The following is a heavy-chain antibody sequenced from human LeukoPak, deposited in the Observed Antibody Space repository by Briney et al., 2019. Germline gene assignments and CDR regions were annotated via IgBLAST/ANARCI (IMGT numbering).Heavy chain of an antibody. CDR3: ARAPTTGTVDY. D-gene: IGHD1-1*01. CDR2: ISYDGSNK. CDR1: GFTFSSYA. J-gene: IGHJ4*02. V-gene: IGHV3-30*04. Sequence: PGGSPRLSCAASGFTFSSYAMHWVRQAPGKGLEWVAVISYDGSNKYYADSVKGRFTISRDNIEKSLYLQLNSLTADDTAVYFCARAPTTGTVDYWGQGTLVTVSS.